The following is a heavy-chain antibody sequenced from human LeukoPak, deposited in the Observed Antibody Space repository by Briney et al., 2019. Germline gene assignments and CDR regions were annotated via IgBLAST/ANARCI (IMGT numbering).Heavy chain of an antibody. J-gene: IGHJ3*02. CDR1: GYSFTSYW. CDR3: ARLCSSTSCYVTDAFDI. V-gene: IGHV5-51*01. Sequence: GASLEISCKGSGYSFTSYWIGWVRQMPGKGLEWMGIIYPGDSDTRYSPSFQGQVTISADKSISTAYLQWSSLKASDTAMYYCARLCSSTSCYVTDAFDIWGQGTMVTVSS. CDR2: IYPGDSDT. D-gene: IGHD2-2*01.